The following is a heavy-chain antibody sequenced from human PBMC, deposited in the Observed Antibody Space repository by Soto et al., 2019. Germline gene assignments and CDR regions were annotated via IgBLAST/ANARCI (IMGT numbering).Heavy chain of an antibody. CDR2: IYYSGST. Sequence: PSETLSLTCTVSGGSISSYYWSWVRQPPGKGLEWIGYIYYSGSTNYNPSLKSRVTISTDTAYMELSSLRSEDTAVYYCARSQGSSTSLEFYYYYYYGMDVWGQGTTVTVSS. J-gene: IGHJ6*02. CDR3: ARSQGSSTSLEFYYYYYYGMDV. CDR1: GGSISSYY. V-gene: IGHV4-59*01. D-gene: IGHD2-2*01.